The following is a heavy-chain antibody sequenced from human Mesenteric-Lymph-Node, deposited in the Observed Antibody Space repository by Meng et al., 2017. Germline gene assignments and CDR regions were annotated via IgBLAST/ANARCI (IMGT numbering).Heavy chain of an antibody. Sequence: GESLKISCAASGFTFDSHAMGWVRQAPGKGLEWVSVISNNGRTTYYADSVKGRFTISRDNSKNTLYLQMNSLRVEDTAIYYCATFDDYSDPQALWGQGTLVTVSS. J-gene: IGHJ4*02. CDR1: GFTFDSHA. D-gene: IGHD4-11*01. CDR2: ISNNGRTT. V-gene: IGHV3-23*01. CDR3: ATFDDYSDPQAL.